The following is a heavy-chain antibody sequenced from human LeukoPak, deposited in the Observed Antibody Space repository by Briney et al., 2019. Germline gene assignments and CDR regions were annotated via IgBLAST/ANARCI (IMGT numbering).Heavy chain of an antibody. CDR1: GGSISSSSYY. Sequence: SETLSLTCTVSGGSISSSSYYWGWIRQPPGKGLEWIGSIYYSGSTYYNPSLKSRVTISVDTSKNQFSLKLSSVTAADTAVYYCARDTQHNWFDPWGQGTLVTVSS. CDR3: ARDTQHNWFDP. V-gene: IGHV4-39*07. J-gene: IGHJ5*02. CDR2: IYYSGST.